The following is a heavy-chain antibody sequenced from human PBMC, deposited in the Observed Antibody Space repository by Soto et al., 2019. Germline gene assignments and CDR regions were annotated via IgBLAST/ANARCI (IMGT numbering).Heavy chain of an antibody. CDR2: IYYSGST. V-gene: IGHV4-31*03. CDR1: GGSISSGGYY. CDR3: ARDSRYCSGGSCYGVYYYYGMDV. D-gene: IGHD2-15*01. Sequence: TLSLTCTVSGGSISSGGYYWSWIRQHPGKGLEWIGYIYYSGSTYYNPSLKSRVTISVDTSKNQFSLKLSSVTAADTAVYYCARDSRYCSGGSCYGVYYYYGMDVWGQGTTVTVSS. J-gene: IGHJ6*02.